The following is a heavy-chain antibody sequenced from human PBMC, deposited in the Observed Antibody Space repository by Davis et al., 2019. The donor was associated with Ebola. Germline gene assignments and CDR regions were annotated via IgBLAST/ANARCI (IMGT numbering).Heavy chain of an antibody. CDR3: ARERKAAGFLNRFYFDY. CDR2: IWYDGSNK. D-gene: IGHD6-13*01. J-gene: IGHJ4*02. Sequence: GGSLRLSCAASGFTFSSYGMHWVRQAPGKGLEWVAVIWYDGSNKYYADSVKGRFTISRDNSKNTLYLQMNSLRAEDTAVYYCARERKAAGFLNRFYFDYWGQGTLVTVSS. CDR1: GFTFSSYG. V-gene: IGHV3-33*01.